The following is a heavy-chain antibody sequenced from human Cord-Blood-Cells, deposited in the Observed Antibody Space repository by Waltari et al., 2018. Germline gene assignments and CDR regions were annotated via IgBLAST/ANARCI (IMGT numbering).Heavy chain of an antibody. CDR2: IYSGGST. CDR3: ARDYSYGDAFDI. J-gene: IGHJ3*02. Sequence: EVQLVESGGGLVQPGGSLRLSCAASGFTVTSNYMSWVRQAPGKGLEVVSVIYSGGSTYYAGSVKGRFTISRHNSKNTLYLQMNSLRAEDTAVYYCARDYSYGDAFDIWGQGTMVTVSS. D-gene: IGHD5-18*01. V-gene: IGHV3-53*04. CDR1: GFTVTSNY.